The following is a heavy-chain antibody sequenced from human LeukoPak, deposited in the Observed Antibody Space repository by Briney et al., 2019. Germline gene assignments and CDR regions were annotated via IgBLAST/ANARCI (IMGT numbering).Heavy chain of an antibody. J-gene: IGHJ4*02. CDR1: GFTFSNFA. Sequence: GSLGLSCAASGFTFSNFAITWVRQAPGKGPEWVSYISGSSRTIYYADSVKGRFTISRDNAKNPLYLQMNSLRDEDTAVYYCARNEWADYWGQGTLVTVSS. CDR2: ISGSSRTI. CDR3: ARNEWADY. D-gene: IGHD1-26*01. V-gene: IGHV3-48*02.